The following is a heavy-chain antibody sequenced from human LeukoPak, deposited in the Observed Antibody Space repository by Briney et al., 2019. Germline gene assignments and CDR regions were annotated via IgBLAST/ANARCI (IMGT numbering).Heavy chain of an antibody. D-gene: IGHD3-10*01. J-gene: IGHJ4*02. CDR3: ARFPIWVRGTLFDY. Sequence: SETLSLTCAVYGGSFSGYYWSWIRQPPGKGLEWIGEINHSGSTNYNPSLKSRVTISVDTSKNQFSLKLSSVTAADTAVYYCARFPIWVRGTLFDYWGQGTLVTVSS. CDR1: GGSFSGYY. CDR2: INHSGST. V-gene: IGHV4-34*01.